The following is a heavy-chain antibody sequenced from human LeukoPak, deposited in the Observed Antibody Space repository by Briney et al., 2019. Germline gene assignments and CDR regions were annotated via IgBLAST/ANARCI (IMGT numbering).Heavy chain of an antibody. Sequence: PSETLSLTCTVSGGSISSYHWSWIRQPPGKGLEWIATSHYKGNTYYNPSLKSRVTISVDTSNNQFSLKLSSVTAADTAVYYCVRQLLITTQLIDYWGQGTLVTVSS. CDR1: GGSISSYH. J-gene: IGHJ4*02. CDR3: VRQLLITTQLIDY. V-gene: IGHV4-59*04. D-gene: IGHD3-3*01. CDR2: SHYKGNT.